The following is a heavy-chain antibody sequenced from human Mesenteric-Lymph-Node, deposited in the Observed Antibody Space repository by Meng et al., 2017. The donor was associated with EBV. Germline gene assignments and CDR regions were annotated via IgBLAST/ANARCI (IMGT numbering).Heavy chain of an antibody. Sequence: QVQLGQSGAEVKKPGASVKASSKASGYAFANDGITWVRQAPGQGLEWMGWINAHNDFTNYAQKLQGRVTMTRDTSTSTAYMELRSLRSDDTAVYYCASMDSSGYTPGYWGQGSLVTVSS. D-gene: IGHD3-22*01. CDR2: INAHNDFT. CDR3: ASMDSSGYTPGY. CDR1: GYAFANDG. J-gene: IGHJ4*02. V-gene: IGHV1-18*01.